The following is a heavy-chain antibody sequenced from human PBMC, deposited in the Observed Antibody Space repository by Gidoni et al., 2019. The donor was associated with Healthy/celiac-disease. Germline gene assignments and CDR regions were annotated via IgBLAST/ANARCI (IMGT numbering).Heavy chain of an antibody. J-gene: IGHJ1*01. Sequence: EVQLVESVVGLVQPGGSLRLSFSASGFTVSSNYMSWVRQAPGKGLEWVSVIYSGGSTYYAESVKGRFTISRDNSKNTLYLQMNSLRAEDTAVYYCARELPFQHWGQGTLVTVSS. CDR2: IYSGGST. D-gene: IGHD2-15*01. CDR3: ARELPFQH. V-gene: IGHV3-66*01. CDR1: GFTVSSNY.